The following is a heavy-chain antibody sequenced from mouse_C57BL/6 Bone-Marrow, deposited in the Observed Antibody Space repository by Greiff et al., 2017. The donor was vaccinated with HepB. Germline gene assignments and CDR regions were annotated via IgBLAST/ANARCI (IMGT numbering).Heavy chain of an antibody. CDR2: IDPETGGT. V-gene: IGHV1-15*01. Sequence: VQLQQSGAELVRPGASVTLSCKASGYTFTDYEMHWVKQTPVHGLEWIGAIDPETGGTAYNQKFKGKAILTADKSSSTAYMELRSLTSEDSAVYYCTGQNWDWYDFDYWGQGTAITVSA. CDR3: TGQNWDWYDFDY. D-gene: IGHD4-1*01. J-gene: IGHJ2*01. CDR1: GYTFTDYE.